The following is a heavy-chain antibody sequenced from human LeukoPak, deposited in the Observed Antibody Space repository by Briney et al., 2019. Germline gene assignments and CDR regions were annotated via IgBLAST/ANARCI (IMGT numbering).Heavy chain of an antibody. J-gene: IGHJ5*02. Sequence: SETLSLTCTVSGGSISSGNYCWNWIRQPAGKGLEWIGRIYTTGSTNYNPSLKSRVTISLDRSKNQFSLKLSSVTAADTAVYYCAREDYYDSSGYYYDGDNWFDPWGQGTLVTVSS. CDR1: GGSISSGNYC. V-gene: IGHV4-61*02. CDR3: AREDYYDSSGYYYDGDNWFDP. D-gene: IGHD3-22*01. CDR2: IYTTGST.